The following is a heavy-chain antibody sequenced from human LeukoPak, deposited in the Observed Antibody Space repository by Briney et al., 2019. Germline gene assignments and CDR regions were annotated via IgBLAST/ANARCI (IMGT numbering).Heavy chain of an antibody. CDR3: VRLRKQYLESKDY. CDR1: GDSLSTTSHY. J-gene: IGHJ4*01. Sequence: PSETLSLTCSVSGDSLSTTSHYWAWIRQPPGKGLEWLGSIFYTGSTYYNPSLKSRVSISVDTSKNQFSLRVTSVTAADTAVYYCVRLRKQYLESKDYWGQGTLVAVSS. CDR2: IFYTGST. V-gene: IGHV4-39*01. D-gene: IGHD1-20*01.